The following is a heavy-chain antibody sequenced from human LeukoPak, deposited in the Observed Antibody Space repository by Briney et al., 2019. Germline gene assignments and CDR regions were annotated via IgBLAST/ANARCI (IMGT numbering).Heavy chain of an antibody. D-gene: IGHD3-22*01. CDR3: AKADYYDSSGYYYVMGSYYFDY. Sequence: GGSLRLSCAASGFTFDDYGMSWVRQAPGKGLEWVSGINWNGGSTGYADSVKGRFTISRDNAKNSLYLQMNSLRAEDTAVYYCAKADYYDSSGYYYVMGSYYFDYWGQGTLVTVSS. CDR2: INWNGGST. J-gene: IGHJ4*02. CDR1: GFTFDDYG. V-gene: IGHV3-20*04.